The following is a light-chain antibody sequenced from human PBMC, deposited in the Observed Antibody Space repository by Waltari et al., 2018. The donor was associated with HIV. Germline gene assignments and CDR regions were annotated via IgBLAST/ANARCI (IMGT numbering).Light chain of an antibody. J-gene: IGLJ3*02. CDR2: EVD. V-gene: IGLV2-14*01. Sequence: SDLTQPASVSGFPGQPITISCTGVDSDFDLGFYNFVSWYQQHPDKVPTVILYEVDSRAAGVSDRFSGSKSDNTASLTISGLRFEDEADYYCASYTANDTVVFGGGTKLTVL. CDR3: ASYTANDTVV. CDR1: DSDFDLGFYNF.